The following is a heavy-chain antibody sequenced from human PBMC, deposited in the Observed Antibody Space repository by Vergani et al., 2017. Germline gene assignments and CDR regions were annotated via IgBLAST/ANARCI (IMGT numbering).Heavy chain of an antibody. V-gene: IGHV3-30*02. D-gene: IGHD2-21*02. CDR2: IGKDGINT. CDR3: AKYLRDSTDGLPDS. CDR1: GFTFNNYG. J-gene: IGHJ4*02. Sequence: QVQLVESGGGVVQPGGSLRLSCAASGFTFNNYGMNWVRQAPGKGLEWVAYIGKDGINTRYRDAVKGRFTVSRDNSKDILYLQMDSLRSEDTALYYCAKYLRDSTDGLPDSWGPGTLVIVSS.